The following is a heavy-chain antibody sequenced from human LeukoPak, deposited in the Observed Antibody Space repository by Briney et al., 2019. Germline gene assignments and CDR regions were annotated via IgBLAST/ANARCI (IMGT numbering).Heavy chain of an antibody. J-gene: IGHJ4*02. Sequence: VASVKVSCKASGYTFTGHFMHWVRQAPGQGLEWMGWINPNSGGTNYAQKFEGRVTMTRDTSISTAYMELSRLRSDDTAVYYCARASYSYDISGWVPFDYWGQGTLVTVSS. CDR3: ARASYSYDISGWVPFDY. CDR2: INPNSGGT. CDR1: GYTFTGHF. V-gene: IGHV1-2*02. D-gene: IGHD3-22*01.